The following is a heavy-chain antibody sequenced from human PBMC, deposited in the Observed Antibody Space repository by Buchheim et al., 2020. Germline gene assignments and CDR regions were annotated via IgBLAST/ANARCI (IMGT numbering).Heavy chain of an antibody. CDR2: IWYDGSNK. J-gene: IGHJ3*02. D-gene: IGHD1-26*01. CDR3: ARDPALAIVGATWAFDI. CDR1: GFTFSSYG. Sequence: QVQLVESGGGVVQPGRSLRLSCAASGFTFSSYGMHWVRQAPGKGLEWVAVIWYDGSNKYYADSVKGRFTISRANSKNTMYLQMNSLRAEDTAVYYCARDPALAIVGATWAFDIWGQGT. V-gene: IGHV3-33*01.